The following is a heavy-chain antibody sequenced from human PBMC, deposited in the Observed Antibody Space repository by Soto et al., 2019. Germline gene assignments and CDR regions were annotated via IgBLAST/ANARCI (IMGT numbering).Heavy chain of an antibody. J-gene: IGHJ6*02. Sequence: PGGSLRLSCAASGFTFSSYGMHWVRQAPGKGLEWVAVIWYDGSNKYYADSVKGRFTISRDNSKNTLHLQMNSLRAEDTAVYYCARDMSNILTGYYPYYYYYGMDVWGQGTTVTVSS. D-gene: IGHD3-9*01. CDR1: GFTFSSYG. CDR2: IWYDGSNK. CDR3: ARDMSNILTGYYPYYYYYGMDV. V-gene: IGHV3-33*01.